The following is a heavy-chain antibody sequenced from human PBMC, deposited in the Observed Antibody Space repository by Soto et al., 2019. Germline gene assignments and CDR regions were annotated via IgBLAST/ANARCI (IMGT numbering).Heavy chain of an antibody. CDR3: ARGPTSDKVDY. Sequence: SETLSLTCAVSGGSISSGDYSWNWIRQPSGKGLEWIGYIYYGGSTYYNPSLQSRVTMSVDRSRNQFSLKLNSVTAADTAVYYCARGPTSDKVDYWGQGTLVTVSS. CDR2: IYYGGST. CDR1: GGSISSGDYS. V-gene: IGHV4-30-2*01. J-gene: IGHJ4*02.